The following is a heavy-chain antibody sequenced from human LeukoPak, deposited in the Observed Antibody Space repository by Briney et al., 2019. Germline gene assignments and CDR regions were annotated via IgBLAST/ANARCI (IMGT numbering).Heavy chain of an antibody. V-gene: IGHV1-2*06. J-gene: IGHJ3*02. Sequence: GASVKVSCKASGYTFTGYYMHWVRQAPGQGLEWMGRINPNSGGTNYAQKFQGRVTMTRDTSISTAYMELSRLRSDDTAVYYCAREQTPLPAPDAFDIWGQGTMVTVSS. CDR3: AREQTPLPAPDAFDI. D-gene: IGHD4-23*01. CDR2: INPNSGGT. CDR1: GYTFTGYY.